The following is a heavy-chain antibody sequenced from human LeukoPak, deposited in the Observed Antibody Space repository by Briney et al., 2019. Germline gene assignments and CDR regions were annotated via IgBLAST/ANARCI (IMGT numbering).Heavy chain of an antibody. J-gene: IGHJ5*02. CDR3: ARDGVRYYDSSGYLSWFDP. Sequence: SVKVSCKASGGTFSSYAISWVRQAPGQGLEWMGRIIPIFGTANYAQKFQGRVTITTDESTSTAYMELSSLRSEDTAVYYCARDGVRYYDSSGYLSWFDPWGQGTLVTVSS. CDR1: GGTFSSYA. V-gene: IGHV1-69*05. CDR2: IIPIFGTA. D-gene: IGHD3-22*01.